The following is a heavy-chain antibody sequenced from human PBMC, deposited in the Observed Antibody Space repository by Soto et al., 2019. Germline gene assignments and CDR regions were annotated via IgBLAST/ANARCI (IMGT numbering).Heavy chain of an antibody. CDR3: TRGTGFWSGYYRYYGMDA. CDR2: INTDSGDT. V-gene: IGHV1-2*02. D-gene: IGHD3-3*01. CDR1: GYSFAGYL. Sequence: ASVKVSCKASGYSFAGYLFPWVRQAPGQGLEWMGWINTDSGDTKYARKFQGRVTMTRDTSTSTGYMELSSLRSDDTAVYHCTRGTGFWSGYYRYYGMDAWG. J-gene: IGHJ6*02.